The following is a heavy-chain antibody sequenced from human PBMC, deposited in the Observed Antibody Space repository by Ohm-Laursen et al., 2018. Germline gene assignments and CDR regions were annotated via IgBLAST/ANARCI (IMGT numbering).Heavy chain of an antibody. V-gene: IGHV3-69-1*01. CDR3: ASRRVGAGVVDY. J-gene: IGHJ4*02. CDR2: ISSSTI. CDR1: AFTLTDYY. Sequence: SLRLSCAASAFTLTDYYMNWVRQAPGKGLEWVSYISSSTIYYADSVKGRFTISRDNAKNSLYLQMNSLRAEDTAVYYCASRRVGAGVVDYWGQGTLVTVSS. D-gene: IGHD1-26*01.